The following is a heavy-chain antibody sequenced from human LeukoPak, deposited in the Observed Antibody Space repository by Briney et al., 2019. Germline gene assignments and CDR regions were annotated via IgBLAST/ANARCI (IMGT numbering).Heavy chain of an antibody. CDR1: GFTFSSYE. CDR3: ARGGVWDGYNSDAFDI. D-gene: IGHD5-24*01. CDR2: ISSSGSTI. Sequence: GGSLRLSCAASGFTFSSYEMNWVRQAPGKGLEWVSYISSSGSTIYYADSVKGRFTISRDNAKNSLYLQMNSLRAEDTAVYYCARGGVWDGYNSDAFDIWGQGTMVTVSS. J-gene: IGHJ3*02. V-gene: IGHV3-48*03.